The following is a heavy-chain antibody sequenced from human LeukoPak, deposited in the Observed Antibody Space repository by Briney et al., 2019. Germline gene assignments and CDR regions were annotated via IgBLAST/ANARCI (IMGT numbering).Heavy chain of an antibody. J-gene: IGHJ4*02. V-gene: IGHV3-73*01. CDR1: GFAFSGSA. Sequence: GGSLRLSCAASGFAFSGSAIHWVRQASGKGLAWVGRIRSKANSYATAYAASVKGRFTISRDDSKNTAYLQMNSLKTEDTAVYYCTRLPLTDIAVAGSDYWGQGTLVTVSS. CDR3: TRLPLTDIAVAGSDY. D-gene: IGHD6-19*01. CDR2: IRSKANSYAT.